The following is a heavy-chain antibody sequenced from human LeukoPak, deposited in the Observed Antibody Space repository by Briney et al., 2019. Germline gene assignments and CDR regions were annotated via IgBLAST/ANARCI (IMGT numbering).Heavy chain of an antibody. V-gene: IGHV3-30*04. CDR1: GFTFSSYA. CDR2: ISYDGSNK. J-gene: IGHJ4*02. CDR3: AKDLGGIHYFDY. Sequence: GGSLRLSCAASGFTFSSYAMHWVRQAPGKGLEWVTIISYDGSNKYYADSVKGRFTISRDNSKNTLYLQMNSLRPEDTAVYYCAKDLGGIHYFDYWGQGTLVSVSS.